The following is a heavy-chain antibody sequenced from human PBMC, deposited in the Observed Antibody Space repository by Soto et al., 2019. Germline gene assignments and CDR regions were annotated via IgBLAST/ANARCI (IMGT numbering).Heavy chain of an antibody. V-gene: IGHV1-69*02. CDR2: IIPILDVA. D-gene: IGHD6-19*01. CDR3: ARSIPEGIGVAGPKDICFAP. Sequence: QVQLVQSGAEVKRPGSSVKVSCQTSGGTFRTYTINWVRQAPGQGLEWMGRIIPILDVANYAQKFQGRVTITEDKAPSTAHVELRSMRSEDTAGHYWARSIPEGIGVAGPKDICFAPWGQGTLVTVSS. CDR1: GGTFRTYT. J-gene: IGHJ5*02.